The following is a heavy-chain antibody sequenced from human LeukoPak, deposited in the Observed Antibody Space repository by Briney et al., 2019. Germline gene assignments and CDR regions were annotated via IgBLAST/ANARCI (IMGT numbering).Heavy chain of an antibody. CDR1: GGSISSYY. J-gene: IGHJ4*02. D-gene: IGHD3-22*01. CDR2: IYYSGST. CDR3: ARNLDSSGYYIFDY. V-gene: IGHV4-59*01. Sequence: SETLSLTCTVSGGSISSYYWSWIRQPPGKGLEWIGYIYYSGSTNYNPSLKSRVTISVDTSKNQFSLKLSSVTAADTAVYYCARNLDSSGYYIFDYWGQGTLVTVSS.